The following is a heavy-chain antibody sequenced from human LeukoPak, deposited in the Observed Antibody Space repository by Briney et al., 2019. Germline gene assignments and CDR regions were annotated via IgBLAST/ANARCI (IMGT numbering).Heavy chain of an antibody. CDR3: ARHGFYGDSARRKFDP. J-gene: IGHJ5*02. CDR2: INHSGST. CDR1: GGPFSGYY. Sequence: PSETLSLTCAVYGGPFSGYYWSWIRQPPGKGLEWIGEINHSGSTNYNPSLKSRLTISLDTSKNHFSLRLTSLTAADTAVYYCARHGFYGDSARRKFDPWGQGTLVTVSS. V-gene: IGHV4-34*01. D-gene: IGHD4-17*01.